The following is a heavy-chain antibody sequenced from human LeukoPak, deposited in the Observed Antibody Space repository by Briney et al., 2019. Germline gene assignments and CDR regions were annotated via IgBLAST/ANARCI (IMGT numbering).Heavy chain of an antibody. Sequence: PSETLSLTCTVSGGSISSYYWSWIRQPPGKGLEWIGYIYYSGSTNYNPSLKSRVTISVDTSKNQFSLKLSSVTAADTAVYYCARVTGYCSSTSCYGDNWFDPWGQGTLATVSS. V-gene: IGHV4-59*01. D-gene: IGHD2-2*01. CDR1: GGSISSYY. CDR2: IYYSGST. J-gene: IGHJ5*02. CDR3: ARVTGYCSSTSCYGDNWFDP.